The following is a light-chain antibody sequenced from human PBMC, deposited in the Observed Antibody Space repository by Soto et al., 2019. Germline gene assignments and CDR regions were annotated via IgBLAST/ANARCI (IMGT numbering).Light chain of an antibody. CDR2: DVT. J-gene: IGLJ1*01. CDR3: CSYAGTYTFEV. Sequence: QSALTQPRSVSGSPGQSVTISCTGTSSDIGAYNYVSWYQQHPGKAPKLMIYDVTERPSGVPDRFSGSKSGNTASLTISGLHAEDEADYYCCSYAGTYTFEVFGTGTKLTV. V-gene: IGLV2-11*01. CDR1: SSDIGAYNY.